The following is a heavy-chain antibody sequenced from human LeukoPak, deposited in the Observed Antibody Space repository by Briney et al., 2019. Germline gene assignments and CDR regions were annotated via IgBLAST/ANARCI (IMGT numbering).Heavy chain of an antibody. V-gene: IGHV1-18*04. Sequence: ASVKVSCKASGYTFTSYYMHWVRQAPGQGLEWMGWISAYNGNTNYAQKLQGRVTMTTDTSTSTAYMELRSLRSDDTAVYYCARAPYFCSSTSCSGTWGQGTLVTVSS. D-gene: IGHD2-2*01. CDR1: GYTFTSYY. J-gene: IGHJ5*02. CDR2: ISAYNGNT. CDR3: ARAPYFCSSTSCSGT.